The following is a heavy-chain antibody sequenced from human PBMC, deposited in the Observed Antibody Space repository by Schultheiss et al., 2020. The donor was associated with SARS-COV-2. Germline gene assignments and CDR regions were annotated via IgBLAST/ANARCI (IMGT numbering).Heavy chain of an antibody. CDR3: ARGSTYSGYDYYYYYGMDV. V-gene: IGHV1-69*13. CDR2: IIPIFGTA. J-gene: IGHJ6*02. Sequence: SVKVSCKASGYTFTGYYMHWVRQAPGQGLEWMGGIIPIFGTANYAQKFQGRVTITADESTSTAYMELSSLRSEDTAVYYCARGSTYSGYDYYYYYGMDVWGQGTTVTVSS. CDR1: GYTFTGYY. D-gene: IGHD5-12*01.